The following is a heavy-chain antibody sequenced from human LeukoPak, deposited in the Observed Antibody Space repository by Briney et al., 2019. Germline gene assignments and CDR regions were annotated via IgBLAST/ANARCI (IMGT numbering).Heavy chain of an antibody. J-gene: IGHJ6*02. Sequence: SETLSLTSTVSGDSISNYYWSWIRQPAGKGLEWIGRIYTSGSTNYNPSLKSRVTMSVDTTKNQFSLKLSSVTAADTAVYYCARYRGYDGSYYYYGMDVWGQGTTVTVSS. D-gene: IGHD3-22*01. V-gene: IGHV4-4*07. CDR2: IYTSGST. CDR3: ARYRGYDGSYYYYGMDV. CDR1: GDSISNYY.